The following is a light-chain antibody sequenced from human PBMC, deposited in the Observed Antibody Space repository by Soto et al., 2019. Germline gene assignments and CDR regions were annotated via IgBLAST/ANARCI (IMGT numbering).Light chain of an antibody. CDR1: SSDVGAYNY. V-gene: IGLV2-11*01. J-gene: IGLJ3*02. CDR3: CSYAGSYSWV. CDR2: DVS. Sequence: QSALTQPRSVSGSPGQSVTISCTGTSSDVGAYNYVSWYQHHPGKAPKVMIYDVSERPSGVPDRFSGSKSDNKASLIISGLQAEDEADYYCCSYAGSYSWVFGGGTKLTVL.